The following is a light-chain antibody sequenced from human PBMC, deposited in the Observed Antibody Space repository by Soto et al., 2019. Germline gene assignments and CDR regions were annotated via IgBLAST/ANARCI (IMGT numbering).Light chain of an antibody. V-gene: IGLV2-18*02. CDR3: SSYTSISTYV. Sequence: QSALTQPPSVSGSPGQSVTISCTGTSCDVGGYNRVSWYQQPPGTAPKLIIYEVSNRPSGVPHRFSGSKSGDTASLTISGLQAEDEADYYCSSYTSISTYVFGAGTKVTVL. J-gene: IGLJ1*01. CDR2: EVS. CDR1: SCDVGGYNR.